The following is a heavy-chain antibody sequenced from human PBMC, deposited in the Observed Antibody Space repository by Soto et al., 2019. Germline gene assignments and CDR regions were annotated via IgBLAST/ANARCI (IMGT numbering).Heavy chain of an antibody. D-gene: IGHD2-2*01. CDR1: GFSLTTTGMC. Sequence: GSGATLVNPTQTLTLTCTFSGFSLTTTGMCVSWIRQPPGKALEWLALIDWDDDKYYSTSLKTRLTISKDTSKNQVVLTMTNMDPVDTATYYCTRSCSGWSLYVVAASSGEGYFDYWGQGTLVTVSS. CDR3: TRSCSGWSLYVVAASSGEGYFDY. V-gene: IGHV2-70*01. J-gene: IGHJ4*02. CDR2: IDWDDDK.